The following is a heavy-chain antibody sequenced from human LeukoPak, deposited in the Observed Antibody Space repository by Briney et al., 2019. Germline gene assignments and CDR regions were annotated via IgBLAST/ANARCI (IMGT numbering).Heavy chain of an antibody. D-gene: IGHD2-2*01. CDR2: INPNSGGT. V-gene: IGHV1-2*02. CDR1: GYTFTGYY. Sequence: ASVKVSCKASGYTFTGYYMHWVRQAPGQGLEWMGCINPNSGGTNYAQKFQGRVTMTRDTSISTAYMELRRLRSDDTAVYYCARDYPLRYCSSTSCTRTGTIHYYYYYMDVWGKGTTVTVSS. J-gene: IGHJ6*03. CDR3: ARDYPLRYCSSTSCTRTGTIHYYYYYMDV.